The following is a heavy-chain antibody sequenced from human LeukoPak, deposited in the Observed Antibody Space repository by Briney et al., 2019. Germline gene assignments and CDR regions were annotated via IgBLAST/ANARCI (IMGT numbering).Heavy chain of an antibody. CDR1: GYTFTNYG. Sequence: ASVKVSCKASGYTFTNYGISWVRQAPGQGLEWVGWIHPNTGATHHAQKFQGRVTMTRDTSINTAYMELSRLRSDDTAVYYCASAQLLWFGELLGTFDYWGQGTLVTVSS. J-gene: IGHJ4*02. D-gene: IGHD3-10*01. CDR3: ASAQLLWFGELLGTFDY. CDR2: IHPNTGAT. V-gene: IGHV1-2*02.